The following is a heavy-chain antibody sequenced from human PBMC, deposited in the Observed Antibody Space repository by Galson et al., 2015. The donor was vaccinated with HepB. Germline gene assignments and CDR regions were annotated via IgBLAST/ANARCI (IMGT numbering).Heavy chain of an antibody. Sequence: SLRLSCAASGFIFSNHWVIWVRQAPGKGLEWVATINPDRNERYYVDSVKGRFTISRDNAQQSFYLQMNSLRVEDTAVYYCARDFFATVEDWGQGTLVTVSS. CDR2: INPDRNER. V-gene: IGHV3-7*03. D-gene: IGHD3-3*01. CDR3: ARDFFATVED. J-gene: IGHJ4*02. CDR1: GFIFSNHW.